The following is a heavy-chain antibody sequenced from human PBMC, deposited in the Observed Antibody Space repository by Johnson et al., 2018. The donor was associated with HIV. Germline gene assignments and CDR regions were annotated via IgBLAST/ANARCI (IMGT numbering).Heavy chain of an antibody. CDR1: GFTFSSYA. CDR3: AKDVSVVTPSGSFDI. V-gene: IGHV3-30*04. J-gene: IGHJ3*02. Sequence: QVQLVESGGGLVKPGGSLRLSCAASGFTFSSYAMHWVRQAPAKELQWVAVISYDGSDKDYADSVKGRFTISRDDSKNTLYLRLNSLRPEDSAVYYCAKDVSVVTPSGSFDIWGQGTRVTVSS. D-gene: IGHD4-23*01. CDR2: ISYDGSDK.